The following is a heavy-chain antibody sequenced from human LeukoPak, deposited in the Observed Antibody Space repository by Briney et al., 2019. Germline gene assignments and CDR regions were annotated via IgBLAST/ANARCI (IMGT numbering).Heavy chain of an antibody. J-gene: IGHJ4*01. Sequence: PGKSLRLSCAASGFSFSSHPMNWVRQAPGKGLEWLSHISSGGNTEYYLDSVRGRFTMSRDNAKNLLFLQMNSLTDEDTAVYYCARDTLNGPFVTSLDYWGHGALVTVSP. CDR2: ISSGGNTE. CDR1: GFSFSSHP. D-gene: IGHD3-9*01. V-gene: IGHV3-48*03. CDR3: ARDTLNGPFVTSLDY.